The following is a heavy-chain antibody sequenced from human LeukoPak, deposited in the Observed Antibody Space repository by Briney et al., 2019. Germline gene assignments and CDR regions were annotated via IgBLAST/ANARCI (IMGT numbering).Heavy chain of an antibody. CDR2: IYTSGST. J-gene: IGHJ6*03. CDR1: GGSISSYY. Sequence: SETLSLTCSVSGGSISSYYWSWIRQPAGKGLEWIGRIYTSGSTNYNPSLKSRVTISVDTSKNQFSLKLSSVTAADTAVYYCARATSSGWYGDRYYYMDVWGKGTTVTVSS. V-gene: IGHV4-4*07. CDR3: ARATSSGWYGDRYYYMDV. D-gene: IGHD6-19*01.